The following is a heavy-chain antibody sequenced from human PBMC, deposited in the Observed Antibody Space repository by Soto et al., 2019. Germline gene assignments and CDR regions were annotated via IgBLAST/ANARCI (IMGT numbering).Heavy chain of an antibody. Sequence: QVQLVQSGAEVKKPGASVKVSCKVSGYNLNDLSIHWVRQAPGKGLEWMGGSDPADGETIYAQKFQGRVTMTEATSTDTAYMELSSLRSEDTAVYYCATVIVSTIPLDYWGQGTLVTVDS. CDR2: SDPADGET. J-gene: IGHJ4*02. V-gene: IGHV1-24*01. CDR3: ATVIVSTIPLDY. CDR1: GYNLNDLS. D-gene: IGHD5-12*01.